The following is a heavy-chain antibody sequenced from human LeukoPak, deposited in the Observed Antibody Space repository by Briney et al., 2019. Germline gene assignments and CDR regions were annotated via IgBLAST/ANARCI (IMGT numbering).Heavy chain of an antibody. CDR3: ARDRGYNALNI. CDR1: GFTFGLYS. D-gene: IGHD5-18*01. J-gene: IGHJ3*02. CDR2: IDSNSNFM. Sequence: GGSLRLSCAASGFTFGLYSMTWVRQAPGKGLECVSFIDSNSNFMNYADSVKGRFTISRDNAKKTLYLQMNTVRAEDTAEYYCARDRGYNALNIWGQETMVTVSS. V-gene: IGHV3-21*01.